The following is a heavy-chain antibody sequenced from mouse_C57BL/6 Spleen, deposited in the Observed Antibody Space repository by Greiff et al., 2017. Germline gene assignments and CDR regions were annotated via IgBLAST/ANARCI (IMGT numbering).Heavy chain of an antibody. CDR3: ARGGLRREYWYFDV. CDR1: GFSLTSYG. Sequence: VKLVESGPGLVQPSQRLSITCTVSGFSLTSYGVHWVRQSPGKGLEWLGVIWSGGSTDYNAAFISRLSISKDNSKSQVFFKMNSLQADDTAIYYCARGGLRREYWYFDVWGTGTTVTVSS. J-gene: IGHJ1*03. D-gene: IGHD2-4*01. CDR2: IWSGGST. V-gene: IGHV2-2*01.